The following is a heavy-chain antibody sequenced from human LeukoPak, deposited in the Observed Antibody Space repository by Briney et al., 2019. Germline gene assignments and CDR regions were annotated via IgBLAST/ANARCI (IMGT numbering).Heavy chain of an antibody. V-gene: IGHV4-34*09. CDR3: ARETGYGLHY. CDR2: IYYSGDT. Sequence: SETPSLTCAVYGGSFSGYYWSWIRQPPGKGLEWIGYIYYSGDTYYNPSLKSRVTISVDTSKNQFSLKLRSVTAADTAVYYCARETGYGLHYWGQGTLVTVSS. D-gene: IGHD1-14*01. J-gene: IGHJ4*02. CDR1: GGSFSGYY.